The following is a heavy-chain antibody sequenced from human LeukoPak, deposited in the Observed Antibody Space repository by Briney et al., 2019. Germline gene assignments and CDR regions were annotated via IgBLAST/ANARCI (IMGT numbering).Heavy chain of an antibody. Sequence: GGCLRLSCAASGFTFTNFWMTWVRQAPGKGLEWLANVKHDGSETYYGASVKGRFTISRDNAKNSVYLQMNSLRPDDTAVYYCATSKDTAGGPYWGLGTLVTVSS. CDR2: VKHDGSET. V-gene: IGHV3-7*01. CDR1: GFTFTNFW. D-gene: IGHD5-18*01. J-gene: IGHJ1*01. CDR3: ATSKDTAGGPY.